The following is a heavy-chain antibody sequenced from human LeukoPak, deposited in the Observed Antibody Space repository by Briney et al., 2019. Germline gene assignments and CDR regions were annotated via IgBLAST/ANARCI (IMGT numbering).Heavy chain of an antibody. V-gene: IGHV3-48*03. D-gene: IGHD2-2*01. CDR1: GFTFSSFE. CDR2: ISSGGNTI. Sequence: GGSLRLSCAASGFTFSSFEMNWVRQAPGKGLEWVSYISSGGNTIFYADSVKGRFTISRDNAKNSLYLQMNSLRAEDTALYYCARGCITTSCYYWYFDLWGRGTLVTVSS. CDR3: ARGCITTSCYYWYFDL. J-gene: IGHJ2*01.